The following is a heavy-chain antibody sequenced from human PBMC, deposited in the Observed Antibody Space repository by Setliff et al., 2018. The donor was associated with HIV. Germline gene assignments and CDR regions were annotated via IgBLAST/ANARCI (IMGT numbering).Heavy chain of an antibody. CDR3: AREGLLVTTVGGAYWYHGMDV. CDR2: ISAYNGNT. CDR1: GYTFSSYG. Sequence: GASVKVSCKASGYTFSSYGISWVRKAPGQGVEWMGWISAYNGNTNYAQKLQGRVTMITDTSTSTAYMELRSLRSEDTAVYYCAREGLLVTTVGGAYWYHGMDVWGQGTTVTVSS. V-gene: IGHV1-18*01. D-gene: IGHD4-4*01. J-gene: IGHJ6*02.